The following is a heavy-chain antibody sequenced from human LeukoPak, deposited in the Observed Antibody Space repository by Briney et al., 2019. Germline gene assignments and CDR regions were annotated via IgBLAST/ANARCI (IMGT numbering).Heavy chain of an antibody. D-gene: IGHD3-22*01. J-gene: IGHJ3*02. V-gene: IGHV1-18*01. CDR2: ISAYNGNT. CDR3: ARGGDMRVVGAFDI. Sequence: ASVKVSCKASGYTFTSYGINWVRQAPGQGLEWMGWISAYNGNTNYAQKLQGRVTMTRDTSTSTVYIELRSLRSDDTALYYCARGGDMRVVGAFDIWGQGTMVTVSS. CDR1: GYTFTSYG.